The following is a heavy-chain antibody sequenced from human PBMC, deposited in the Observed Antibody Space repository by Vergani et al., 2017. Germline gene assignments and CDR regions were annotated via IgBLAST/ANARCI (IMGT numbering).Heavy chain of an antibody. J-gene: IGHJ5*02. CDR1: GGSFSGYY. CDR3: ARVGRVVPAAIWKSSIAARGRVDP. CDR2: INHSGST. V-gene: IGHV4-34*01. D-gene: IGHD2-2*02. Sequence: QVQLPQWGAGLLKPSETLSLTCAVYGGSFSGYYWSWIRQPPGKGLEWIGEINHSGSTNYNPSLKSRVTISVDTSKNQFSLKLSSVTAADTAVYYCARVGRVVPAAIWKSSIAARGRVDPWGQGTLVTVSS.